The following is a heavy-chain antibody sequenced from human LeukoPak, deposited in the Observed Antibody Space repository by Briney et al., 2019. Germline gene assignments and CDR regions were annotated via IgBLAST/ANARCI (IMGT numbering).Heavy chain of an antibody. J-gene: IGHJ4*02. CDR2: ISLDSGNT. Sequence: ASVKVSCKASGYTFANYGINWVRQAPGEGLEWMGWISLDSGNTGYAQRVQGRVTLTTDTSTSTAYMELRSLRSDDTAVYFCARVTYLRPYQLDYWGQGTLVSISS. CDR3: ARVTYLRPYQLDY. D-gene: IGHD2-2*01. V-gene: IGHV1-18*01. CDR1: GYTFANYG.